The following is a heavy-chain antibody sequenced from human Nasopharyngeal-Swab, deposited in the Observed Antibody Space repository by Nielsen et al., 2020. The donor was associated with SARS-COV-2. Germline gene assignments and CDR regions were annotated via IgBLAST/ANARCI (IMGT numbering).Heavy chain of an antibody. D-gene: IGHD5/OR15-5a*01. CDR1: GFTVSRNY. CDR3: ARGFASSLR. J-gene: IGHJ4*02. Sequence: GASMKISCAASGFTVSRNYMSWVRQAPGKGLEWVSVIYSGGSTYYADSVKGRFTISRDNSKNTLYLQMNSLRAEDTAVYYCARGFASSLRWGQGTLVTVSS. V-gene: IGHV3-66*01. CDR2: IYSGGST.